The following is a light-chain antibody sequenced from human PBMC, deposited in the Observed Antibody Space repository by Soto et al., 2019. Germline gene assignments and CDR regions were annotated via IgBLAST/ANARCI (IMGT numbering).Light chain of an antibody. CDR3: AAWDDSLSGVV. CDR2: RND. J-gene: IGLJ3*02. CDR1: ISNLGSNF. V-gene: IGLV1-47*01. Sequence: QSALTQPPSASGTPGQRVTISCSGSISNLGSNFVFWYQQLPGAAPKLLISRNDQRPSGVPDRFSGSKSGTSASLAISGLRSDDEADYHCAAWDDSLSGVVFGGGTKVTVL.